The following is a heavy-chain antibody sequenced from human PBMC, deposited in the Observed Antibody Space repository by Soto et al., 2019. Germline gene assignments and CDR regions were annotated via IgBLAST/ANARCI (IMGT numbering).Heavy chain of an antibody. V-gene: IGHV1-18*01. CDR1: GYTFTNYG. Sequence: GASVKVSCKASGYTFTNYGISWVRQAPGQGLEWMGWIIADSGNTKYSQTFQDRLTMTTDTSTTTAYMELRSLRSDDTAVYYCARDPYHVLMVNAPNLYGMDVWGQGTTVTVSS. CDR3: ARDPYHVLMVNAPNLYGMDV. CDR2: IIADSGNT. J-gene: IGHJ6*02. D-gene: IGHD2-8*01.